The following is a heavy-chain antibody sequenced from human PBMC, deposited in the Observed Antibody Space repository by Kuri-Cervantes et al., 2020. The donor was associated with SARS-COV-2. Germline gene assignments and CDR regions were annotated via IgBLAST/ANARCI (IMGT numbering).Heavy chain of an antibody. CDR2: IRYDGSNK. CDR3: AKKGDYSNHAERPHYYYYYMDV. CDR1: GFTFSNAW. D-gene: IGHD4-11*01. J-gene: IGHJ6*03. Sequence: GESLKISCAASGFTFSNAWMSWVRQAPGKGLEWVAFIRYDGSNKYYADSVKGRFTISRDNSKNTLYLQMNSLRAEDTAVYYCAKKGDYSNHAERPHYYYYYMDVWGKGTTVTVSS. V-gene: IGHV3-30*02.